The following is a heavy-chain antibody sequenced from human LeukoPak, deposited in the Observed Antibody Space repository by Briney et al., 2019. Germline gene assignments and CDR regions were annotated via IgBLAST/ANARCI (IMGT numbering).Heavy chain of an antibody. V-gene: IGHV3-23*01. CDR1: GFTFSSYA. CDR2: ISGSGGST. D-gene: IGHD3-16*01. Sequence: PGGSLRLSCAGSGFTFSSYAMSWVRQAPGKGLGWVSAISGSGGSTYYTDSVKGRFTISRDNSKNTLYLQMNTLRAEDTAVYYCAKGDLYVGFDYWGQGTLVTVSS. J-gene: IGHJ4*02. CDR3: AKGDLYVGFDY.